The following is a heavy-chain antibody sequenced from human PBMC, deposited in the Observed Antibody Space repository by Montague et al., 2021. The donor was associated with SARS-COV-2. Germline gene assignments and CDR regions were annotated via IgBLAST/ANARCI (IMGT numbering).Heavy chain of an antibody. CDR1: GGSISSYY. CDR2: IYYSGST. V-gene: IGHV4-59*08. J-gene: IGHJ3*02. CDR3: ARTYYDILTGYYNRGAFDI. Sequence: SETLSLTCTVSGGSISSYYWSWIRQPPGKGLEWIGYIYYSGSTNYNPSLKSRVTISVDTSKNQFSLKPSSVTAADTAVYYCARTYYDILTGYYNRGAFDIWGQGTMVTASS. D-gene: IGHD3-9*01.